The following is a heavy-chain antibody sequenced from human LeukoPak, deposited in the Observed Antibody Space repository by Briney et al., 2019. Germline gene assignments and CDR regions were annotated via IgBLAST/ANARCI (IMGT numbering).Heavy chain of an antibody. CDR3: ARHSSSWPRPGAFDI. Sequence: GGSLRLSCAASGFTVSSNYMSWVRQAPGKGLEWVSVIYSGGSTYYADSVKGRFTISRDNSKNTLYLQMNSLRAEDTAVYYCARHSSSWPRPGAFDIWGQGTMVTVSS. D-gene: IGHD6-13*01. CDR2: IYSGGST. V-gene: IGHV3-66*04. CDR1: GFTVSSNY. J-gene: IGHJ3*02.